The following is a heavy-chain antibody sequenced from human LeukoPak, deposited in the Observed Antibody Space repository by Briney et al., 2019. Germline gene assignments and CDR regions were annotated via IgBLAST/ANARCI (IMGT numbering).Heavy chain of an antibody. CDR1: GYSFTSYW. CDR3: ARLDSSGWYDYYGMDV. CDR2: IYPGDSDT. J-gene: IGHJ6*02. D-gene: IGHD6-19*01. V-gene: IGHV5-51*01. Sequence: GESLKISCKGSGYSFTSYWIGWVRQMPGKGLEWMGIIYPGDSDTRYSPSFQGQVTISADKSISTAYLQWSSLMASDTAMYYCARLDSSGWYDYYGMDVWGQGTTVTVSS.